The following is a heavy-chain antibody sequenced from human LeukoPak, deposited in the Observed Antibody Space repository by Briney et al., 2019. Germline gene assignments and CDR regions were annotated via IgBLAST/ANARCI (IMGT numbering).Heavy chain of an antibody. V-gene: IGHV4-39*07. D-gene: IGHD6-13*01. CDR1: GGSISSSSYY. Sequence: SETLSLTCTVSGGSISSSSYYWGWIRQPPGKGLEWIGSIYYSGSTYYNPSLKSRVTISVDTSKNQFSLKLSSVTAADTAVYYCARPYSSSGGPYYYYGMDVWGQGTTVTVSS. CDR3: ARPYSSSGGPYYYYGMDV. J-gene: IGHJ6*02. CDR2: IYYSGST.